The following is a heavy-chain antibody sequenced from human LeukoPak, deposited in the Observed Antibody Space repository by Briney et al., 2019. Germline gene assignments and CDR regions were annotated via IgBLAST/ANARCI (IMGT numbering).Heavy chain of an antibody. CDR3: ARDSGDGYRVY. CDR1: GGSISSYY. V-gene: IGHV4-4*07. J-gene: IGHJ4*02. CDR2: INTRGST. Sequence: KRSETLSLTCTLSGGSISSYYGRWIRQPAGGGREWIGRINTRGSTNYTPALKSRVTMSVDTSENQFSLKLSSVTGADTAVYYCARDSGDGYRVYWGQGTLVTVSS. D-gene: IGHD4-17*01.